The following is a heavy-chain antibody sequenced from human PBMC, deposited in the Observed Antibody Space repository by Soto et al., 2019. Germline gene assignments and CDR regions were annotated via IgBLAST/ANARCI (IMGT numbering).Heavy chain of an antibody. CDR2: LNPSGGSA. D-gene: IGHD2-21*02. CDR1: GYSFGKFY. V-gene: IGHV1-46*01. J-gene: IGHJ4*01. Sequence: ASVKVSCKASGYSFGKFYIHWVRQAPGQGLEWMGVLNPSGGSAKYAQKLQGRVTLTRDTSTSTVYMELSSLKSEDTAVYYCARLLSLYCRGDCLTGFDSLRHATQVTV. CDR3: ARLLSLYCRGDCLTGFDS.